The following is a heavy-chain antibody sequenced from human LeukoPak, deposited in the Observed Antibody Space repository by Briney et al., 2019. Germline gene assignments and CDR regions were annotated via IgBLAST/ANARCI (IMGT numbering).Heavy chain of an antibody. J-gene: IGHJ4*02. CDR1: GFTFSSCG. CDR2: ISGSDDGT. D-gene: IGHD6-6*01. CDR3: AKRGPIYSSSPGNYFDY. V-gene: IGHV3-23*01. Sequence: RSGGSLRLSCAASGFTFSSCGMTWVRQAPGKGLEWVSSISGSDDGTYYADSVKGRFTISRDNSKNTLYLQMNSLRAEDTAVYYCAKRGPIYSSSPGNYFDYWGQGTLDTVSS.